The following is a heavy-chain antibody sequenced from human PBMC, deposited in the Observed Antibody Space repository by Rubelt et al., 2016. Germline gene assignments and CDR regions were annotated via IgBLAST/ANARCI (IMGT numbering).Heavy chain of an antibody. J-gene: IGHJ4*02. V-gene: IGHV1-46*03. Sequence: QVQLVQSGAEVKKPGASVKVSCKASGYHFTSYYMHGVRQAPGQGLDGMGILNHSGGSTSYAQKFQCRVTMTRDTSTSTVYMELSSLRSEDTAVYYCARDPGPRGNDYWGQGTLVTVSS. CDR2: LNHSGGST. CDR3: ARDPGPRGNDY. CDR1: GYHFTSYY. D-gene: IGHD3-10*01.